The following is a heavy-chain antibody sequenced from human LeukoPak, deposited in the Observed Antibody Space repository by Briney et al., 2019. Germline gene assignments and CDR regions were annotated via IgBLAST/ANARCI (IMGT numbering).Heavy chain of an antibody. V-gene: IGHV1-69*04. Sequence: GTSVKVSCKASGGTFSSYTISWVRQAPGQGLEWMGRIIPILGIANYAQKFQGRVTITADKSTSTAYMALSSLRSEDTAVYYCARDDPDYSPFDPWGQGTLVTVSS. D-gene: IGHD4-11*01. J-gene: IGHJ5*02. CDR1: GGTFSSYT. CDR2: IIPILGIA. CDR3: ARDDPDYSPFDP.